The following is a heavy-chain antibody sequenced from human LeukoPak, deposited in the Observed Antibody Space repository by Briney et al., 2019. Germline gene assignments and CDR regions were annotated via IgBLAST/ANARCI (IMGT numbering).Heavy chain of an antibody. Sequence: PGGSLRLSCSASGFTFSSYAMHWVRQAPGKGLEYVSAISSNGGSTYYADSVKGRFTISRDNSKNTLYLQMNSLRAEDTAVYYCAREKQKYSSGWYCLDYWGQGTLVTVSS. V-gene: IGHV3-64*04. CDR3: AREKQKYSSGWYCLDY. D-gene: IGHD6-19*01. CDR1: GFTFSSYA. CDR2: ISSNGGST. J-gene: IGHJ4*02.